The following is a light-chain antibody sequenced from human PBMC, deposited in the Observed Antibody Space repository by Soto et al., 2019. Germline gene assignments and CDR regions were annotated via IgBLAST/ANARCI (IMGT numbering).Light chain of an antibody. J-gene: IGLJ1*01. V-gene: IGLV2-14*01. CDR1: SSGVGGYNY. Sequence: QSALTQPASGSGFPGQSITISCTGTSSGVGGYNYVSWYQQHPGKAPKLMIYDVSNRPSGVSNRFSGSKSGNTASLTISGLQAEDEADYYCSSYTSSLYVFGTGTKVTVL. CDR3: SSYTSSLYV. CDR2: DVS.